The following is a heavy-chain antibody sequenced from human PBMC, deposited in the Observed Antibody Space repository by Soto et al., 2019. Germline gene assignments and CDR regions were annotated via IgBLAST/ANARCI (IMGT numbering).Heavy chain of an antibody. CDR1: GGSISSSSYY. J-gene: IGHJ6*02. Sequence: QLQLQESGPGLVKPSETLSLTCTVSGGSISSSSYYWGWIRQPPGKGLEWIGSIYYSGSTYYNPSLTSRVPLSVDTPKNQFSLKLSSVTAADTAVYYCARYGQYYYGMDVWGQGTTVTVSS. D-gene: IGHD3-10*01. CDR3: ARYGQYYYGMDV. V-gene: IGHV4-39*01. CDR2: IYYSGST.